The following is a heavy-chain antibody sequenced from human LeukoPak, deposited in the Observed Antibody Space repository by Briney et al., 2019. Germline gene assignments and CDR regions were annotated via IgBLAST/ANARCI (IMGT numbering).Heavy chain of an antibody. CDR2: IIPIFGTA. CDR1: GGTYSSYA. CDR3: ARRPYYYDSSGYPY. Sequence: GASVKVSCKASGGTYSSYAINWVRQAPGQGLEWMGGIIPIFGTANYAQKFQGRVTITTDESTSTAYMELSSLRSEDTAVYYCARRPYYYDSSGYPYWGQGTLVTVSS. D-gene: IGHD3-22*01. V-gene: IGHV1-69*05. J-gene: IGHJ4*02.